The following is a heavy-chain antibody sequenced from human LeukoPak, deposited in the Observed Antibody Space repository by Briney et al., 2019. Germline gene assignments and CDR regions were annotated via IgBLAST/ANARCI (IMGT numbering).Heavy chain of an antibody. CDR2: IYYSGST. D-gene: IGHD2-15*01. V-gene: IGHV4-59*01. CDR1: GGSISNYY. Sequence: TSETLPLTCTVSGGSISNYYWSWIRQPPGKGLEWIGYIYYSGSTNYNPSLKSRVTISVDTSKNEFSLKLSSVTAADTAVYYCARVVCSGGSCYSDYWGQGTQVTVSS. CDR3: ARVVCSGGSCYSDY. J-gene: IGHJ4*02.